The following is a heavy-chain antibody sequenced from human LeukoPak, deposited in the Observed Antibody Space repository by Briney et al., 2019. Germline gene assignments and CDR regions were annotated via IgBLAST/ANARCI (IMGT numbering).Heavy chain of an antibody. D-gene: IGHD3-3*01. J-gene: IGHJ4*02. Sequence: GASVKVSCKASGYTFTSYAMNWVRQAPGQGLEWMGWINTNTGNPTYAQGFTGRFVLSLDTSVSTSYLQISSLKTEDTAVYYCARVRRFLNGGVAGIDYWGQGSLVTVSS. CDR2: INTNTGNP. CDR3: ARVRRFLNGGVAGIDY. V-gene: IGHV7-4-1*02. CDR1: GYTFTSYA.